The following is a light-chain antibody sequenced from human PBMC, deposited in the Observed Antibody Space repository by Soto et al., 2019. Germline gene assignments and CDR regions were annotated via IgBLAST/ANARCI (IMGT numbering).Light chain of an antibody. CDR1: QSFFFSLNNHDS. V-gene: IGKV4-1*01. J-gene: IGKJ1*01. CDR3: QQYCTTPPT. CDR2: WAS. Sequence: DIVVTQSPFSLAVSLGERATINCKSSQSFFFSLNNHDSLAWYQQKPGQPLRLLLYWASTRASGVPERFSGSGSGTDVTLTITSLQAEDVGLYYCQQYCTTPPTFGRGTKVEV.